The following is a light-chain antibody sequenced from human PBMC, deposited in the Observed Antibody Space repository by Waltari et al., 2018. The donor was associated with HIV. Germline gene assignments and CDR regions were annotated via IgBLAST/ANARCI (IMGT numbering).Light chain of an antibody. CDR2: ANT. CDR1: SSNIGSGYD. V-gene: IGLV1-40*01. J-gene: IGLJ3*02. CDR3: HSYDSSLSGWV. Sequence: QSVLTQPPSVSGAPGQRVSISCSGGSSNIGSGYDVHWYQQFPGRAPKVRIYANTKRPPGVPDRFSGSKSGYSASLVITGLQAEDDADYYCHSYDSSLSGWVFGGGTKLTVL.